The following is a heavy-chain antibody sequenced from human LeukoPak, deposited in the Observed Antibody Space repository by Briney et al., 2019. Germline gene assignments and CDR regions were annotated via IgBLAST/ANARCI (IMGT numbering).Heavy chain of an antibody. V-gene: IGHV3-30-3*01. CDR2: ISYDGSNK. J-gene: IGHJ5*02. D-gene: IGHD2-8*01. Sequence: GRSLRLSCAASGFTFSSYAMHWVRQAPGKGLEWVAVISYDGSNKYYADSVKGRFTISRDNSKNTLYLQMNSLRAEDTAVYYCARDRVCTNGVCYPNNWFDPWGQGTLVTVSS. CDR1: GFTFSSYA. CDR3: ARDRVCTNGVCYPNNWFDP.